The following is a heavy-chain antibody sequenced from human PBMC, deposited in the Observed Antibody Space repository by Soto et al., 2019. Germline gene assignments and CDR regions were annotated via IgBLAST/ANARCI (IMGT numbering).Heavy chain of an antibody. J-gene: IGHJ4*02. V-gene: IGHV1-69*01. CDR3: VRDSGAKLSSS. CDR2: IVPIRRTA. Sequence: QVRLVQSGAEVKQTGSSVRVSCKASGGTFTSYRINWLRQAPGHGLEWVGGIVPIRRTAEYAQEFQGRVTITADETARTAYMELRSLKSQDTAVYYCVRDSGAKLSSSWGQGTLVTVSS. CDR1: GGTFTSYR. D-gene: IGHD6-13*01.